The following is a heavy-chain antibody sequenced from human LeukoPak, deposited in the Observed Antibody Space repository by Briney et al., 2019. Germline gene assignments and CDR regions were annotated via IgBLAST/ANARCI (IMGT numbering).Heavy chain of an antibody. V-gene: IGHV3-21*01. D-gene: IGHD3-3*01. Sequence: GGSLRLSCTASEFAFSVYTMNWVRQAPGKGLEWVSSISPSSSSIYYADSVRGRFTVSRDNAKKSLSLQMNSLRVEDTAIYYCARETYNDFWSGLNWFDPWGQGTLVTVSS. CDR2: ISPSSSSI. CDR1: EFAFSVYT. J-gene: IGHJ5*02. CDR3: ARETYNDFWSGLNWFDP.